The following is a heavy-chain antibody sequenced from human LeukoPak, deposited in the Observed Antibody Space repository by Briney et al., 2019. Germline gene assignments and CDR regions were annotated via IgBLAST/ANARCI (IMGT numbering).Heavy chain of an antibody. CDR1: GGSISSSGYY. V-gene: IGHV4-39*01. D-gene: IGHD5-24*01. CDR3: ARVDGDGYNIPDY. CDR2: IYYSGST. J-gene: IGHJ4*02. Sequence: KTSETLSLTCTVSGGSISSSGYYWGWIRQPPGKGLEWIGNIYYSGSTYYNPSLKSRVTISVDTSKNQFSLKLSSVTAADTAVYYCARVDGDGYNIPDYWGQGTLVTVSS.